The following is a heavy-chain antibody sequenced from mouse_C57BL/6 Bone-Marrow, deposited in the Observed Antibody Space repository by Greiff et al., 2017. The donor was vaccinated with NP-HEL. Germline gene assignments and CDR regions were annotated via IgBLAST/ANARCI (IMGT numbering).Heavy chain of an antibody. CDR3: ARWGGFDY. Sequence: VMLVESGAELARPGASVKMSCKASGYTFTSYTMHWVKQRPGQGLEWIGYINPSSGYTKYNQKFKDKATLTADKSSSTAYMQLSSLTSEDSAVYYCARWGGFDYWGQGTTLTVSS. CDR1: GYTFTSYT. V-gene: IGHV1-4*01. J-gene: IGHJ2*01. CDR2: INPSSGYT.